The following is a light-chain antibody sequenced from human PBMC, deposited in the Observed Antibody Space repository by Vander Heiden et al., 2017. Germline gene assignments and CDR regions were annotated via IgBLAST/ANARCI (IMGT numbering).Light chain of an antibody. J-gene: IGKJ4*01. CDR3: QQTYNRPLT. V-gene: IGKV1-39*01. CDR2: AAS. CDR1: QSISNY. Sequence: PATLSASAGDRVTLTCRASQSISNYVDWYQQKPGKAPRLLIYAASSWQTGIPARFSGSGSRTDFTLTISSLQPEDFALYYCQQTYNRPLTFGGGTKVESK.